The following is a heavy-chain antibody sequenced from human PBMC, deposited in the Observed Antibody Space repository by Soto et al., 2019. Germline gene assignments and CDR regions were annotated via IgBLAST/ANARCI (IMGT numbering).Heavy chain of an antibody. CDR1: GDSIMRDSYY. CDR3: ARGFDSGKLYAFES. CDR2: IYYSGTT. Sequence: QVQLQESGPGLVKPSQTLSLTCTVSGDSIMRDSYYWNWLRQHPGKGLEWIGYIYYSGTTAYNPSPKTRVTISPHASKQQFSLTLCSVTAADTAVYSCARGFDSGKLYAFESWGQGTKVTVSS. D-gene: IGHD1-26*01. J-gene: IGHJ4*01. V-gene: IGHV4-31*03.